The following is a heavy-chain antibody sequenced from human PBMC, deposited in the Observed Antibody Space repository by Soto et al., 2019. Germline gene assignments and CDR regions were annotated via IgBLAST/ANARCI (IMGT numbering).Heavy chain of an antibody. J-gene: IGHJ4*02. D-gene: IGHD5-12*01. Sequence: QVQLQQWGAGLLKPSETLSLTCAVYGGSFSGYYWSWIRQPPGKGLEWIGEINHSGSTNYNPSLKSRVTISVDTSKNQFSLKLSSVTAADTAVYSCASRIVATTTGPVDYWGQGTLVTVSS. V-gene: IGHV4-34*01. CDR2: INHSGST. CDR1: GGSFSGYY. CDR3: ASRIVATTTGPVDY.